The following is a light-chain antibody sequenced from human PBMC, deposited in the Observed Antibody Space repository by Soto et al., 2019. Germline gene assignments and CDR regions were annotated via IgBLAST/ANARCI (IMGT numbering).Light chain of an antibody. CDR3: ATWDDSLNGVV. CDR1: SSNIGSNT. J-gene: IGLJ2*01. Sequence: QSVLTQPPSASGTPGQRVTISCSGSSSNIGSNTVDWYQQLPGTAPKLLIYSHNQRPSGVPDRFSGSKSGTSASLAISGLHSEDEADYYCATWDDSLNGVVFGGGTKLTVL. V-gene: IGLV1-44*01. CDR2: SHN.